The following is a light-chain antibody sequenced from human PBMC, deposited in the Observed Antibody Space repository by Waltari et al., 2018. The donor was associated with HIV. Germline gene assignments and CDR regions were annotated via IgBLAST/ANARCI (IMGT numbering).Light chain of an antibody. CDR3: CSYAGSYTV. Sequence: QSALTQPRSVSGSPGQSVTISCTGTSSDVGGYNYVPWYQQHPGKAPKFMIYDVIKRPSGVPDRFSGSKSGNTASLTISGLQAEDEADYYCCSYAGSYTVFGGGTKLTVL. J-gene: IGLJ2*01. CDR1: SSDVGGYNY. V-gene: IGLV2-11*01. CDR2: DVI.